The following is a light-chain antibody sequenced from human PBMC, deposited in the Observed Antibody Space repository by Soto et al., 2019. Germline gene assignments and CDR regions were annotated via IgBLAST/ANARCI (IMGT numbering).Light chain of an antibody. CDR3: QQHNNWPGT. CDR1: QGVSGN. Sequence: EIVMTQSPATLSVSPGERASLSCRASQGVSGNLAWYQQKPGQAPRLLIYETSTRAIGIPARFSGSGSGTEFTLTISSLQSEDFAVYYCQQHNNWPGTFGQGTRLEIK. CDR2: ETS. J-gene: IGKJ5*01. V-gene: IGKV3-15*01.